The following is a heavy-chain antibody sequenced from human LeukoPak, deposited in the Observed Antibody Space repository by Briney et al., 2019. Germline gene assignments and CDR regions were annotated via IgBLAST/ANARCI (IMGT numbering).Heavy chain of an antibody. Sequence: SETLSLTCTVSGGSISSYYWSWIRQPPGKGLEWIGYIYYSGSTNYNPSLKSRVTISVDTSKNQFSLKLSSVTAADTAVYYCARASYGGYSDYWGQGTLVTVSS. V-gene: IGHV4-59*01. CDR3: ARASYGGYSDY. CDR2: IYYSGST. J-gene: IGHJ4*02. CDR1: GGSISSYY. D-gene: IGHD4-23*01.